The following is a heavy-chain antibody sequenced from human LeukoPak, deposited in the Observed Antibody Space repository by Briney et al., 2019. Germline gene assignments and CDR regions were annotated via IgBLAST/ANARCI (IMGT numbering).Heavy chain of an antibody. CDR3: TRDQTYYYDSSGYGYFDY. CDR2: IRSKAYGGTT. D-gene: IGHD3-22*01. J-gene: IGHJ4*02. V-gene: IGHV3-49*04. CDR1: GFTFSSYA. Sequence: GGSLRLSCAASGFTFSSYAMSWVRQAPGKGLEWVGFIRSKAYGGTTEYAASVKGRFTISRDDSKSIAYLQMNSLKTEDTAVYYCTRDQTYYYDSSGYGYFDYWGQGTLVTVSS.